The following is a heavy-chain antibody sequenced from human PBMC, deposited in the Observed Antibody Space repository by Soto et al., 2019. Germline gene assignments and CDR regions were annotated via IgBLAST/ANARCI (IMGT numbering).Heavy chain of an antibody. CDR2: MSYDGSNK. V-gene: IGHV3-30-3*01. CDR1: GFTLSTYA. CDR3: ARGRRMVVVTYYYGLDV. Sequence: QVQLVESGGGVVQPGRSLRLSCSASGFTLSTYAMHWVRQAPGKGLEWGAVMSYDGSNKYYADSVKGRFIISRDTSENTLYLQMNSLKAEDTAVYYCARGRRMVVVTYYYGLDVWGQGTTVTVSS. D-gene: IGHD2-21*02. J-gene: IGHJ6*02.